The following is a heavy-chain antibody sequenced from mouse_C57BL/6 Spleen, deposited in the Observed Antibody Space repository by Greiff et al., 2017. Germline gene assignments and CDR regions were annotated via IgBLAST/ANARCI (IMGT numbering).Heavy chain of an antibody. V-gene: IGHV1-50*01. Sequence: QVQLQQPGAELVKPGASVKLSCKASGYTFTSYWMQWVKQRPGQGLEWIGEIDPSDSYTNYNRKFKGKATLTADTSSSTAYMQLSSLTSEDSAVYYRARGGLPCWYFEVWGTGTTVTVSS. CDR2: IDPSDSYT. CDR3: ARGGLPCWYFEV. CDR1: GYTFTSYW. J-gene: IGHJ1*03. D-gene: IGHD2-4*01.